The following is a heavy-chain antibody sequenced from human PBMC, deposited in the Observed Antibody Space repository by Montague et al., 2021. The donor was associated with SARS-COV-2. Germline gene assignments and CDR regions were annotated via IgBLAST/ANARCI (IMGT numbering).Heavy chain of an antibody. V-gene: IGHV4-59*01. Sequence: SETLSLTCTVSGGSISSYYWSWIRQPPGKGLEWIGYIYYSGSTNYNPSLKSRVTISVDTSKNQFSLKLSSVTAADTAVYYCARSGGVYDYVWGSFLRWSTTYGMDDWGQGTTVTVSS. J-gene: IGHJ6*02. D-gene: IGHD3-16*01. CDR1: GGSISSYY. CDR3: ARSGGVYDYVWGSFLRWSTTYGMDD. CDR2: IYYSGST.